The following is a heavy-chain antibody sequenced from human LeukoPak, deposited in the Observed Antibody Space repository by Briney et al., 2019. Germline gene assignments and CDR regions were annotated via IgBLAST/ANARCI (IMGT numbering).Heavy chain of an antibody. V-gene: IGHV4-59*01. CDR3: ARRSGTLWGSFDI. J-gene: IGHJ3*02. CDR2: IYYSGST. D-gene: IGHD1-1*01. CDR1: GGSISSYY. Sequence: SETLSLTCTVSGGSISSYYWSWIRQPPGKGLEWIGYIYYSGSTNYNPSLKSRVTISVVTSKNQFSLRLRSVTAADTAVYYCARRSGTLWGSFDIWGQGTVVTVSS.